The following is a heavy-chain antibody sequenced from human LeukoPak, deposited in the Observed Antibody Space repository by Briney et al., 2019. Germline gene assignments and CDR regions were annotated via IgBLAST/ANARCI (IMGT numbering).Heavy chain of an antibody. CDR3: ARLYGSGSFRGFS. CDR1: GYSISTDYY. J-gene: IGHJ4*02. Sequence: PSETLSLTCTVSGYSISTDYYWGWIRQPPGKGLEWIGSIYHSGNTNYSPSLKSRVTISIDTSKNQFSLKLSSVTAADTAVYYCARLYGSGSFRGFSWGQGTLVTVS. D-gene: IGHD3-10*01. V-gene: IGHV4-38-2*02. CDR2: IYHSGNT.